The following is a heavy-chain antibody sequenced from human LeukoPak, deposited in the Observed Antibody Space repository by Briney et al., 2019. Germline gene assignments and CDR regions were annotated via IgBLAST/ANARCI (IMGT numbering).Heavy chain of an antibody. CDR2: IYFRGSI. CDR3: AREDRYCSSTSCYTWDY. CDR1: GVSISSSNYF. J-gene: IGHJ4*02. D-gene: IGHD2-2*02. V-gene: IGHV4-39*07. Sequence: SETLSLTCTVSGVSISSSNYFWAWIRQSPGKGLEWIGSIYFRGSISSSPSLESRVTISIDASKNQFSLKLTSVTAADTAVYYCAREDRYCSSTSCYTWDYWGQGTLVAV.